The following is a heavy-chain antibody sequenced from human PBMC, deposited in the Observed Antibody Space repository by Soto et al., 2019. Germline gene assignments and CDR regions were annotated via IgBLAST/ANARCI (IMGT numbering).Heavy chain of an antibody. J-gene: IGHJ4*02. D-gene: IGHD3-10*01. Sequence: QLQLQESGPGLVKPSETLSLTCTVSGGSISSSSYYWGWIRQPPGKGLEWIGSIYYSGSTYYNPSLKSRVTISVDTSKNQFSLKLSSVTAADTAVYYCARHKALWFGEPRQGGNDYWGQGTLVTVSS. CDR2: IYYSGST. CDR1: GGSISSSSYY. V-gene: IGHV4-39*01. CDR3: ARHKALWFGEPRQGGNDY.